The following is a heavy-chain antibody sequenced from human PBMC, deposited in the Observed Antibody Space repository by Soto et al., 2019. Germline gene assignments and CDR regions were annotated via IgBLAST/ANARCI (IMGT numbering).Heavy chain of an antibody. D-gene: IGHD1-26*01. CDR1: GDSVSSNSVA. CDR2: TYYKSKWYN. CDR3: ARDTPAKGSYFDY. J-gene: IGHJ4*02. Sequence: SQTLSLTCAISGDSVSSNSVAWNWIRQSPSRGLEWLGRTYYKSKWYNDYAVSVKSRITINPDTSKNQFSLQLNSVTPEDTAVYYCARDTPAKGSYFDYWGQGTLLTVSS. V-gene: IGHV6-1*01.